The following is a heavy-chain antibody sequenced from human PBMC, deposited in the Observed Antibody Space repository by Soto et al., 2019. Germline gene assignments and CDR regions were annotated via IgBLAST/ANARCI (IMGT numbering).Heavy chain of an antibody. J-gene: IGHJ6*02. V-gene: IGHV3-9*01. CDR1: GFTFDDYA. D-gene: IGHD3-16*01. Sequence: EMQLVESGGGLVQPGMSLRLSCAASGFTFDDYAMYWVRQVPGKGLEWVSGISWNSGRIGYADPVKGRFTISRDNAKNTLYLQMNILRPEDTALYYCTKARLWGGDGYNSFYYNAMDVWGQGTTVTVSS. CDR3: TKARLWGGDGYNSFYYNAMDV. CDR2: ISWNSGRI.